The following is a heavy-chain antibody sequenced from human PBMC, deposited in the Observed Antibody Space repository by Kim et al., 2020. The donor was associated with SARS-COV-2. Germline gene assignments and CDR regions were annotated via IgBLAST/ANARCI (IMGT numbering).Heavy chain of an antibody. D-gene: IGHD3-9*01. CDR1: GGSFSGYY. J-gene: IGHJ6*02. V-gene: IGHV4-34*01. CDR2: INHSGST. Sequence: SETLSLTCAVYGGSFSGYYWSWIRQPPGKGLEWIGEINHSGSTNYNPFLKSRVTISVDTSKNQFSLKLSSVTAADTAVYYCARGNTISHFYYYYYGMDVWGQGTTVTVSS. CDR3: ARGNTISHFYYYYYGMDV.